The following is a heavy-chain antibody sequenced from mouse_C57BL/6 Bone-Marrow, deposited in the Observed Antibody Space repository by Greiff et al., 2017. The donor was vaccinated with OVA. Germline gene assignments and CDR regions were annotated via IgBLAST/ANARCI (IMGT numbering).Heavy chain of an antibody. CDR3: ARQLRLHAMDY. CDR2: IYPGDGDT. CDR1: GYAFSSYW. D-gene: IGHD3-2*02. J-gene: IGHJ4*01. Sequence: VKLVESGAELVKPGASVKISCKASGYAFSSYWMNWVKQRPGKGLEWIGQIYPGDGDTNYNGKFKGKATLTADKYSSTAYMQLSSLTSEDSAVYVCARQLRLHAMDYWGQGTSVTVSS. V-gene: IGHV1-80*01.